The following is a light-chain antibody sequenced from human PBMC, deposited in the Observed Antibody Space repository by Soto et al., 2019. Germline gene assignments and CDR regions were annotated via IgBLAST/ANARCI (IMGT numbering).Light chain of an antibody. V-gene: IGKV3-15*01. CDR2: GAS. J-gene: IGKJ1*01. CDR3: HQYNNWPWT. CDR1: QSVSID. Sequence: EIVLTPSPGTLSLSPCERATLSFSASQSVSIDVAWYQQTPGQAPRLLIYGASTRATGIPARFSGSGSGTDFTLTISSLEPEDFAVYYCHQYNNWPWTFGQGTKVDI.